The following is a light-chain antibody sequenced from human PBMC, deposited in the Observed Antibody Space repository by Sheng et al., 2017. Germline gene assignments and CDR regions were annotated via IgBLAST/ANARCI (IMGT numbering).Light chain of an antibody. CDR3: YSYAGLYTYI. Sequence: QSALTQPRSVSGSPGQSVTISCTGTSDDVGGYEYVSWYQQHPGRAPKLMVYDVNKRPSGVPDRFSGSKSGNTASLTISGLQTEDEADYYCYSYAGLYTYIFGTGTMVTVL. CDR2: DVN. J-gene: IGLJ1*01. V-gene: IGLV2-11*01. CDR1: SDDVGGYEY.